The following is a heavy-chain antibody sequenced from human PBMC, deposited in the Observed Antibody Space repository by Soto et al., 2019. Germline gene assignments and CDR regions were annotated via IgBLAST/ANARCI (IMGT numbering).Heavy chain of an antibody. D-gene: IGHD1-1*01. Sequence: EVQLLESGGGLVQPGGSLRLSCAASGFTLSRYAMNWVRQAPGKGLEWVSVISGSGGSTYYADSVKGRFTISRDNSKNTLYLQMNSLRAEDTAVYYCANRATGTYFDYWGQGTLVPVSS. CDR1: GFTLSRYA. V-gene: IGHV3-23*01. CDR2: ISGSGGST. CDR3: ANRATGTYFDY. J-gene: IGHJ4*02.